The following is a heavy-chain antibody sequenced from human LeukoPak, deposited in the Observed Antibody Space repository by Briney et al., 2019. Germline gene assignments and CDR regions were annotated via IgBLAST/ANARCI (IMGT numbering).Heavy chain of an antibody. CDR3: ASSSAGCSGGSCYFQAFDY. V-gene: IGHV3-33*01. CDR1: GFTFSSYG. Sequence: GRSLRLSCAASGFTFSSYGMHWVRQAPGKGLEWVAVICYDGSNKYYADSVKGRFTISRDNSKNTLYLQMNSLRAEDTAVYYCASSSAGCSGGSCYFQAFDYWGQGTLVTVSS. J-gene: IGHJ4*02. D-gene: IGHD2-15*01. CDR2: ICYDGSNK.